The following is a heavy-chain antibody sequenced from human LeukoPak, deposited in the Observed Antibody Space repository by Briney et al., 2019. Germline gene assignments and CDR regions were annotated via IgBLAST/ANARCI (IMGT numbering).Heavy chain of an antibody. CDR1: GFTFSIYA. Sequence: GGTLRLSCAPSGFTFSIYAMHCVPEAPGKGLEWVAVISYHGSNKYYADSVKGRFTISRDNSKNTLYLQMNSLRAEDTAAYYCARDHYDSSGYYSRPKDYWGQGTLVTVSS. V-gene: IGHV3-30-3*01. J-gene: IGHJ4*02. D-gene: IGHD3-22*01. CDR3: ARDHYDSSGYYSRPKDY. CDR2: ISYHGSNK.